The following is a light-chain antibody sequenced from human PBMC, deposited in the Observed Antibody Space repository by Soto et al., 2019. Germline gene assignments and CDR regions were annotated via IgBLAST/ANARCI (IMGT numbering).Light chain of an antibody. Sequence: QSALTQPASVSGSPGQSITISCTGTSSDVGGYDYVSWYRHHPGKAPKLMIYAVSNRPLGVSNRFSGSKSGTTASLTISGLQAEDEADYYCTSATHANTVVFGGGTKLTVL. V-gene: IGLV2-14*01. CDR1: SSDVGGYDY. CDR3: TSATHANTVV. CDR2: AVS. J-gene: IGLJ2*01.